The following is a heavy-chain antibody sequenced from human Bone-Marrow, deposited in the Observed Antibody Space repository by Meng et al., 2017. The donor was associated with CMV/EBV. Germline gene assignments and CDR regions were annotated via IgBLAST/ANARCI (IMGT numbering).Heavy chain of an antibody. CDR1: GFTFSSYW. Sequence: GGSLRLSCAASGFTFSSYWMSWVRQAPGKGLEWVANIKQDGSEKYYVDSVKGRFTISRDNAKNSLYLQMNSLSAEDTAVYYCGGYSGSYGHWFDPWGQGTLVTVSS. V-gene: IGHV3-7*01. CDR3: GGYSGSYGHWFDP. J-gene: IGHJ5*02. CDR2: IKQDGSEK. D-gene: IGHD1-26*01.